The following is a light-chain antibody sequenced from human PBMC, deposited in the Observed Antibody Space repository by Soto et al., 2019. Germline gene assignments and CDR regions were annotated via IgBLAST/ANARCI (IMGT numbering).Light chain of an antibody. CDR2: EVT. J-gene: IGLJ3*02. CDR3: CSYAGLIPV. Sequence: QSALTQPASVSGSPGQSITISCTGTSSDVGSYYLVSWYQQHPGKAPKLMIYEVTKRPSGVSNRFSGSKSGNTASLTISGLQAEDEADYYCCSYAGLIPVFGGGTKLTVL. CDR1: SSDVGSYYL. V-gene: IGLV2-23*02.